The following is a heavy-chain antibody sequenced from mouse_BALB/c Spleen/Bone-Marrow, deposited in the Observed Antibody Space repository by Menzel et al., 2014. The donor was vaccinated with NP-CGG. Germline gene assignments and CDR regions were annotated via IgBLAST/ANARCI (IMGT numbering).Heavy chain of an antibody. CDR2: IDPANGNT. V-gene: IGHV14-3*02. CDR1: GFNIKDTY. D-gene: IGHD1-1*01. J-gene: IGHJ3*01. CDR3: AFYYYGSSPFAY. Sequence: VQLKQSGAELVKPGASVKLSCKASGFNIKDTYMHWVKQRPEQGLEWIGRIDPANGNTKYDPKFQGKATITADTSSNTAYLQLSSLTSEDTAVYYCAFYYYGSSPFAYWGQGTLVTVSA.